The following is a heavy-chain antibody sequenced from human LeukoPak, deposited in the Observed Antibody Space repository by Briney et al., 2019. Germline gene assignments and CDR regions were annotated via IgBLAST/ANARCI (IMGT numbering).Heavy chain of an antibody. V-gene: IGHV3-33*01. Sequence: PGGSLRLSCAASGFTLSSYGMHWVRQAPGKGLERVAVIWYDGSNKYYADSVKGRFTISRDNSKNTVYLQMNSLRAEDTAVYYCARAAYDSTGYLTLWGQGTLVTVSS. J-gene: IGHJ4*02. CDR3: ARAAYDSTGYLTL. CDR1: GFTLSSYG. CDR2: IWYDGSNK. D-gene: IGHD3-22*01.